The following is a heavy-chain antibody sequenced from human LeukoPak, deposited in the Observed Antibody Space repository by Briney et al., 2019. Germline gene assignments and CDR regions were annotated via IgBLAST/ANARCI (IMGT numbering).Heavy chain of an antibody. V-gene: IGHV3-48*03. D-gene: IGHD3-10*01. J-gene: IGHJ4*02. CDR2: ISSSSSYT. Sequence: GGSLRLSCAASGFTFSSYEMNWVRQAPGKGLEWVSYISSSSSYTNYADSVKGRFTISRDNAKNSLYLQMNSLRAEDTAVYYCARDYLRGAIRGYFDYWGQGTLVTVSS. CDR1: GFTFSSYE. CDR3: ARDYLRGAIRGYFDY.